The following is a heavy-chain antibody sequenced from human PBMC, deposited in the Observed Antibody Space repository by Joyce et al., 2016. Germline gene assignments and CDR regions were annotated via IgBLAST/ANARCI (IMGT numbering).Heavy chain of an antibody. J-gene: IGHJ6*02. D-gene: IGHD1-26*01. V-gene: IGHV1-2*02. Sequence: QVQLVQSGAEVKKPGASLKVSCKAAGYTLNGYYMHWGRKAPGQGLEWMGWINLKSGGTNYAQKCQGRVTMTRDTSSNTAFMGLSSLRSDDTAVYYCAREIGGSYSTRYHYYGMDVWGQGTTVTVSS. CDR2: INLKSGGT. CDR1: GYTLNGYY. CDR3: AREIGGSYSTRYHYYGMDV.